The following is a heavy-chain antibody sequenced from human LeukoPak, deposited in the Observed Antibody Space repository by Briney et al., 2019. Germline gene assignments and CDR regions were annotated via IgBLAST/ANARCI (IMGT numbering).Heavy chain of an antibody. CDR2: IYPGDSDT. CDR3: ARPRFGIAAAPDAFDI. V-gene: IGHV5-51*01. Sequence: GLPLNFSSTAPGSGFTTYWISWVRPMPGKGLEWMGIIYPGDSDTRYSPSFQGQVTISADKSISTTYLQWSSLKASDTAMYYCARPRFGIAAAPDAFDIWGQGTMVTVSS. J-gene: IGHJ3*02. CDR1: GSGFTTYW. D-gene: IGHD6-13*01.